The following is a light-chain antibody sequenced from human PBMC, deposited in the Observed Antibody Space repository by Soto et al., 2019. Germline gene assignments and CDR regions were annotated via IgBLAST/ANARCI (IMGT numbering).Light chain of an antibody. CDR3: SSDAGNYNYV. CDR1: SSYVCGYDH. V-gene: IGLV2-8*01. J-gene: IGLJ1*01. Sequence: QSVVCQPPSASGSPGQSVTIPCTGTSSYVCGYDHVSWYQQHPGNAPKLLIYEVTKRPAGVPDRFSGSKSGNTASLTVSGLQAEDEADYFCSSDAGNYNYVFGTGTKV. CDR2: EVT.